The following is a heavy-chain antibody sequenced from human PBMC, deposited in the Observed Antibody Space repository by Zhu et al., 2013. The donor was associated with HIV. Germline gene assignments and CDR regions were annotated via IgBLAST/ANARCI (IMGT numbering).Heavy chain of an antibody. J-gene: IGHJ6*02. CDR1: GYNFIDYH. CDR3: AREERKSQSDSYYGWLDV. V-gene: IGHV1-2*02. D-gene: IGHD3-10*01. CDR2: IRPQNGDT. Sequence: QVHLVQSGAEVKEPGASVKVSCTASGYNFIDYHIHWVRQASGQGLECMGWIRPQNGDTMIMEKFRGRVTMTRDTSINTVYLDVSRLTSADTGFYYCAREERKSQSDSYYGWLDVWGQGTTVTVSS.